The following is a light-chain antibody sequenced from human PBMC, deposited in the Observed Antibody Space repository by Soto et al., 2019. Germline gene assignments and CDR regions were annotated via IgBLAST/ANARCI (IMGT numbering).Light chain of an antibody. V-gene: IGKV2-28*01. CDR3: MQALQTPWT. CDR1: QSFLHSNGYNY. CDR2: LGS. J-gene: IGKJ1*01. Sequence: DIVITQSPVCVTVTPRDPSSISCMHSQSFLHSNGYNYLDWYLQKPGQSPQLLIYLGSNRASGVPDRFSGSGSGTDFTLKISRVEAEDVGVYYCMQALQTPWTFGQGTKVDIK.